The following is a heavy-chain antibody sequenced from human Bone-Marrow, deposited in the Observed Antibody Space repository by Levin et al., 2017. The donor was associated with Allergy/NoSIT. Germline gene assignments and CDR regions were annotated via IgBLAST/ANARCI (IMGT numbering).Heavy chain of an antibody. Sequence: PSETLSLNCTVSGGSVSSGIHYWSWIRQPPGKGLEWIGYVYYTGSTKYNPSLKSRVTISIDRSKNQFSLKLSSVTAADTAIYYCARDHAMTLDYWGQGTLVTVSS. CDR2: VYYTGST. D-gene: IGHD2-21*02. CDR1: GGSVSSGIHY. J-gene: IGHJ4*02. V-gene: IGHV4-61*01. CDR3: ARDHAMTLDY.